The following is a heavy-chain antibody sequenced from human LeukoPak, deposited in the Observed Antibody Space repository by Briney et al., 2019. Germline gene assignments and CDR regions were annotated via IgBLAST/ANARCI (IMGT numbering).Heavy chain of an antibody. CDR3: AKDRNTMIVVVITYLDY. V-gene: IGHV1-8*01. Sequence: ASVKVSCKASGYTFTSYDINWVRQATGQGLEWMGWMNPNSGNTGYAQKFQGRVTMTRNTSISTAYMELSSLRSEDTAVYYCAKDRNTMIVVVITYLDYWGQGTLVTVSS. D-gene: IGHD3-22*01. CDR1: GYTFTSYD. J-gene: IGHJ4*02. CDR2: MNPNSGNT.